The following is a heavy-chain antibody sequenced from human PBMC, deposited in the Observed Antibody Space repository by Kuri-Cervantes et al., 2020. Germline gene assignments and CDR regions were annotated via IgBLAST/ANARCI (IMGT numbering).Heavy chain of an antibody. CDR3: ARVAYHYYAMDV. D-gene: IGHD3-3*02. J-gene: IGHJ6*02. Sequence: GESLKISCAASGFTFSNYWMGWVRQAPGKGLEWVSVIYSGGSTYYADSVKGRFTISRDNSKNTLSLQMNSLRAEDTAVYYCARVAYHYYAMDVWGQGTTVTVSS. CDR2: IYSGGST. V-gene: IGHV3-53*01. CDR1: GFTFSNYW.